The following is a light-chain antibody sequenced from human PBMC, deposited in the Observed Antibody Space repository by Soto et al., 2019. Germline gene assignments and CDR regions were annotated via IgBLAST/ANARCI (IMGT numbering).Light chain of an antibody. Sequence: IQMAQSPSSLSASVGDRVTVTCRGSQVIGNPYIGWYQQRVGRPPKRLIYSTSALQSGVPWRFSGSGSGTNFTLTISSLQPEDFAAYYCQQSYSAPITFGQGTRLEI. CDR1: QVIGNPY. CDR2: STS. J-gene: IGKJ5*01. V-gene: IGKV1-39*01. CDR3: QQSYSAPIT.